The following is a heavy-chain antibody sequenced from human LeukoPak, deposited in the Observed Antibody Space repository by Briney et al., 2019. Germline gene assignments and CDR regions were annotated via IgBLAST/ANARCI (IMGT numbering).Heavy chain of an antibody. CDR3: ARLKRCTNGVCYSWFDP. Sequence: SETLSLTCTVSGGSISSYYWSWIRQPPGKGLEWIGYIYYSGSTNYNPSLKSRVTISVDTSKNQFSLKLSSVTAADTAVYYCARLKRCTNGVCYSWFDPWGQGTLVTVSS. J-gene: IGHJ5*02. CDR2: IYYSGST. D-gene: IGHD2-8*01. CDR1: GGSISSYY. V-gene: IGHV4-59*08.